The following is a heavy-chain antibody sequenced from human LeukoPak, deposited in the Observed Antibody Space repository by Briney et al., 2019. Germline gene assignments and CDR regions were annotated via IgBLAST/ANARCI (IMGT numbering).Heavy chain of an antibody. CDR2: IIPMFGTA. D-gene: IGHD2-2*01. Sequence: GASVKVSCKASGGTFSSYDISWVRQAPGQGLEWVGGIIPMFGTANYAQKFQGRVTISADKSTSTAYMELSSLRSEDTAVYYCASGRTDIVVVPATLRNYFFDYWGQGTLVTVSS. J-gene: IGHJ4*02. CDR3: ASGRTDIVVVPATLRNYFFDY. V-gene: IGHV1-69*06. CDR1: GGTFSSYD.